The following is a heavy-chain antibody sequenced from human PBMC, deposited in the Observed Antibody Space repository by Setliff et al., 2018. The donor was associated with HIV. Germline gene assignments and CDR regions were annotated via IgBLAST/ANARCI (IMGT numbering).Heavy chain of an antibody. CDR2: ISASSDNT. CDR3: ARGQLDRHLRSDVPFDI. D-gene: IGHD1-1*01. CDR1: GYTFTTYG. J-gene: IGHJ3*02. Sequence: ASVKVSCKASGYTFTTYGFNWVRQAPGQGLEWMGLISASSDNTNYAQKFHGRVTLTTDTSTNTVYMELKSLRSDDTAVYFCARGQLDRHLRSDVPFDIWGQGTMVTVSS. V-gene: IGHV1-18*01.